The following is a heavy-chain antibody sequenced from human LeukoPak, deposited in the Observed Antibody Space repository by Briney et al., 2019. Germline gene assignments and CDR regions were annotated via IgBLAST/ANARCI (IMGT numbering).Heavy chain of an antibody. CDR1: GFTFSSYA. CDR3: AKGALDYYDSSGYHPPFDY. CDR2: ISGSGGST. Sequence: GGSLRLSCAPSGFTFSSYAMSWVRQAPGKGLEWVSAISGSGGSTYYADSVKGRFTISRDNSKNTLYLQMNSLRAEDTAVYYCAKGALDYYDSSGYHPPFDYWGQGTLVTVSS. J-gene: IGHJ4*02. V-gene: IGHV3-23*01. D-gene: IGHD3-22*01.